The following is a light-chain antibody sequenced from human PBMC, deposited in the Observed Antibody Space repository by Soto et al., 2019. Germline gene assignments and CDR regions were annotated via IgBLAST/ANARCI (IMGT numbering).Light chain of an antibody. V-gene: IGLV1-51*01. J-gene: IGLJ2*01. Sequence: QSVLTQPPSVSAAPGQTVTISCSGRGSNIGSNSVSWYQQVPGTAPKLHLYDNDKRPSGIPDRFFGSKSGTSATLGIAGLQTADEADYYCGTWESYLSVGVFGGGTKLTVL. CDR1: GSNIGSNS. CDR3: GTWESYLSVGV. CDR2: DND.